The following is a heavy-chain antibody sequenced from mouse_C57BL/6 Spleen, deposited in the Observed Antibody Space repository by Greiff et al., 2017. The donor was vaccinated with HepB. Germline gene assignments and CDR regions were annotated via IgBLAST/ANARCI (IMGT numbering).Heavy chain of an antibody. CDR1: GYTFTSYW. D-gene: IGHD2-3*01. CDR3: ARGGYYDGSFDY. Sequence: QVQLKQPGAELVRPGSSVKLSCKASGYTFTSYWMHWVKQRPIQGLEWIGNIDPSDSETHYNQKFKDKATLTVDKSSSTAYMQLSSLTSEDSAVYYCARGGYYDGSFDYWGQGTTLTVSS. CDR2: IDPSDSET. J-gene: IGHJ2*01. V-gene: IGHV1-52*01.